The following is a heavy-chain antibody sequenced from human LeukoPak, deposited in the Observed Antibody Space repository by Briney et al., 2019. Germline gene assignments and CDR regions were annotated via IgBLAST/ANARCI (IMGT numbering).Heavy chain of an antibody. V-gene: IGHV1-24*01. CDR2: FDPEDGET. D-gene: IGHD3-22*01. Sequence: ASVKVSCKVSGYTLTELSMHWVRQAPGKGLEWMGGFDPEDGETIYAQKFQGRVTMTEDTSTDTAYMELSSLRSEDTAVYCCATGGSNDYYNSSGYPNLFDYWGQGTLVTVSS. J-gene: IGHJ4*02. CDR1: GYTLTELS. CDR3: ATGGSNDYYNSSGYPNLFDY.